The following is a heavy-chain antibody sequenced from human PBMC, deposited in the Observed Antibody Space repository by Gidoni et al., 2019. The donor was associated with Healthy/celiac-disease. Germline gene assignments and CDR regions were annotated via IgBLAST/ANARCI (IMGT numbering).Heavy chain of an antibody. D-gene: IGHD4-17*01. V-gene: IGHV3-30-3*01. J-gene: IGHJ4*02. CDR3: ARPGDYGDYLWSSFDY. Sequence: QVQLVESGGGVVQPGRSLRLSCAASGFTFSSYAMHWVRQAPGKGLEWVAVISYDGSNKYYADSVKGRFTISRDNSKNTLYLQMNSLRAEDTAVYYCARPGDYGDYLWSSFDYWGQGTLVTVSS. CDR1: GFTFSSYA. CDR2: ISYDGSNK.